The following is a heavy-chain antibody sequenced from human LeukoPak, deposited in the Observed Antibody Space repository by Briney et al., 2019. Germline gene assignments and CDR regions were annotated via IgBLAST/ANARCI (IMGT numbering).Heavy chain of an antibody. CDR3: ARWLGYCSSSSCYQPFDY. V-gene: IGHV5-51*01. D-gene: IGHD2-2*01. CDR1: GYSFTSYW. CDR2: IYPGDSDA. J-gene: IGHJ4*02. Sequence: GESLEISCKGSGYSFTSYWIGWVRQMPGKGLEWMGIIYPGDSDARYSPSFQGQVTISADKSISTTYLHWSSLKASDTAMYYCARWLGYCSSSSCYQPFDYWGQGTLVTVSS.